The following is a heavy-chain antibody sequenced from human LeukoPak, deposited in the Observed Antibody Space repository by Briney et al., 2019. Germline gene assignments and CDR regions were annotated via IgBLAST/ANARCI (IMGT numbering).Heavy chain of an antibody. V-gene: IGHV3-30*02. CDR3: AKGVSSSWYGGTNS. CDR1: GFSFSSFG. Sequence: PGGSLRLSCSASGFSFSSFGMHWVRQAPGKGLEWVAFIRHDGSNKFYGDSVRGRFTISRDNSENTLYLQVNSLRAEDTAVYFCAKGVSSSWYGGTNSWGQGTLVTVSS. J-gene: IGHJ4*02. D-gene: IGHD6-13*01. CDR2: IRHDGSNK.